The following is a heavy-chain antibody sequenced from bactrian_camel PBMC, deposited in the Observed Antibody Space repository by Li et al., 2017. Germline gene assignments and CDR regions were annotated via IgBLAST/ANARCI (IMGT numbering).Heavy chain of an antibody. CDR3: ALDSSLSRCSDIKHWTLPVEY. Sequence: VQLVESGGGSVQTGGSLRLSCFASAYTYQMAWFRQAPGKEREGVAAICGAGSPIYANSVRGRFTIIRSYLKKSVSLQMNNLKPEDTAMYYCALDSSLSRCSDIKHWTLPVEYWGQGTQVTVS. D-gene: IGHD3*01. CDR1: AYTYQ. J-gene: IGHJ4*01. V-gene: IGHV3S53*01. CDR2: ICGAGSP.